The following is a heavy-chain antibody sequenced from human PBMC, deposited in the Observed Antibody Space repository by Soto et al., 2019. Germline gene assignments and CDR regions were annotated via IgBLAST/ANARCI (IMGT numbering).Heavy chain of an antibody. V-gene: IGHV1-3*01. CDR2: VNAGNWNT. CDR1: GYTFSNFA. D-gene: IGHD5-12*01. Sequence: ASVKVSCKASGYTFSNFAMHWVRQAPGQRLEWMGWVNAGNWNTKYSQKFQERFTLTRDTSANTAYMDMRSLTSEDTAVYYCARGIWVATAASYIFDRWGQGTQVIVSS. CDR3: ARGIWVATAASYIFDR. J-gene: IGHJ4*02.